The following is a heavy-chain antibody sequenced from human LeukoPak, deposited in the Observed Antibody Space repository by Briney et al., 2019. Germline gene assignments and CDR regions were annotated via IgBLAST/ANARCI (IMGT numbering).Heavy chain of an antibody. D-gene: IGHD6-13*01. CDR2: INHSGST. CDR3: SVRSGIAAAGTGGLDY. J-gene: IGHJ4*02. V-gene: IGHV4-34*01. Sequence: PSETLSLTCAVYGGSFSGCYWSWIRQPPGKGLEWIGEINHSGSTNYNPSLKSRVTISVDTSKNQFSLKLSSVTAADTAVYYCSVRSGIAAAGTGGLDYWGQGTLVTVSS. CDR1: GGSFSGCY.